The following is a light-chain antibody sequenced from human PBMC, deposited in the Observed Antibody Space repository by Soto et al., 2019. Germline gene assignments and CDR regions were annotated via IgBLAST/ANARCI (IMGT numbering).Light chain of an antibody. CDR1: QSISSY. CDR3: QNYNGPPWT. J-gene: IGKJ1*01. Sequence: DIPMTQSPSSLSASVGDRVTITCRASQSISSYLNWYQQKPGKAPKLLIYAASSLQSGVPSRFSGSGSGTDFTLTISSLQPDDFATYYCQNYNGPPWTFGQGTNVEIK. CDR2: AAS. V-gene: IGKV1-39*01.